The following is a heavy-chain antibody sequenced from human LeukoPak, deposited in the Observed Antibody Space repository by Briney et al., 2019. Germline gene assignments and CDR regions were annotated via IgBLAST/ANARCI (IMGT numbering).Heavy chain of an antibody. Sequence: PVGSLRVSCAASGFTLSDYQMNWVRQAPGKGLEWLSSITTISHYIYYAGAVRGRFTISRDNAKNSLYLQMNSLRGEDTAVYYCARSGGPGTYHQLRYNWFDPWGQGTLVTVSS. CDR3: ARSGGPGTYHQLRYNWFDP. CDR2: ITTISHYI. D-gene: IGHD3-10*01. V-gene: IGHV3-21*01. J-gene: IGHJ5*02. CDR1: GFTLSDYQ.